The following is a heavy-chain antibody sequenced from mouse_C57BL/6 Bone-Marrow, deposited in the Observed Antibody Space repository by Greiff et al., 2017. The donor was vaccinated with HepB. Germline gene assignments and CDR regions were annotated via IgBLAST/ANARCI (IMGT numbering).Heavy chain of an antibody. D-gene: IGHD2-2*01. Sequence: EVKVVESGGGLVKPGGSLKLSCAASGFTFSSYAMSWVRQTPEKRLEWVATISDGGSYTYYPDNVKGRFTISRDNAKNNLYLQMSHLKSEDTAMYYCARDRDGYVLAYWGQGTLVTVSA. CDR3: ARDRDGYVLAY. J-gene: IGHJ3*01. V-gene: IGHV5-4*01. CDR2: ISDGGSYT. CDR1: GFTFSSYA.